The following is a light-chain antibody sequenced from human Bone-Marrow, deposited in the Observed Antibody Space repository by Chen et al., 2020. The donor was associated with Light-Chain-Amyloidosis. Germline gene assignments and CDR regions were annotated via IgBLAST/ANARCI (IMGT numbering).Light chain of an antibody. CDR1: SGSIATNY. CDR2: EDD. CDR3: QSYQGSSQGV. V-gene: IGLV6-57*01. J-gene: IGLJ3*02. Sequence: NFMLTQPHSLSESPGKTVMSPCTRSSGSIATNYVQWYQQRPGSSPTTVIYEDDQRPSGVPDRFSGSIDRSSKSASLTISGLKTEDEADYYCQSYQGSSQGVFGGGTKLTVL.